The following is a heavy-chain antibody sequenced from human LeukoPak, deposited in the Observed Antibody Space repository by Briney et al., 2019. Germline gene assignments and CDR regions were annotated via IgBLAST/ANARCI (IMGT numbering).Heavy chain of an antibody. J-gene: IGHJ5*02. CDR3: ARRKNYYDSP. D-gene: IGHD3-22*01. Sequence: SETLSLTCTVSGGSISSSSYYWGWIRQPPGKGLEWIGSIYYSGSTYYNPSLKSRVTISVDTSKNLFSLKLSSVTAADTAVYYCARRKNYYDSPWGQGTLVTVSS. CDR1: GGSISSSSYY. CDR2: IYYSGST. V-gene: IGHV4-39*01.